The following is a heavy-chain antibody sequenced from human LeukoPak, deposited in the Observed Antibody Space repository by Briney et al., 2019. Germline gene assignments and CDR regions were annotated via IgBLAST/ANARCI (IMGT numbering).Heavy chain of an antibody. CDR3: ARRSNNGWYFDL. CDR2: IYSSGST. CDR1: GGSISSYY. Sequence: SETLSLTCTVSGGSISSYYWSWIRQPPGKGLEWIAYIYSSGSTDYSPSLKSRVTLSVDTSKNQFSLKLSSVTDADTALYYCARRSNNGWYFDLWGRGTLVTVSS. V-gene: IGHV4-59*08. D-gene: IGHD4-11*01. J-gene: IGHJ2*01.